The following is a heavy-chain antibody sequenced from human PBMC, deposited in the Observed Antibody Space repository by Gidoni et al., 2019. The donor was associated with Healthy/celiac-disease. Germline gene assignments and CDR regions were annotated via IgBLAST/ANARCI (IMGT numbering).Heavy chain of an antibody. CDR2: INPNSGGT. Sequence: QVQLVQSGAEVKKPGASVKVSCKASGYTFTGYYMHWVRQAPGQGLEWMGWINPNSGGTNYAQKFQGRVTMTRDTSISTAYMELSRLRSDDTAVYYCARAWAYCGGDCYVHYWGQGTLVTVSS. D-gene: IGHD2-21*02. CDR1: GYTFTGYY. V-gene: IGHV1-2*02. CDR3: ARAWAYCGGDCYVHY. J-gene: IGHJ4*02.